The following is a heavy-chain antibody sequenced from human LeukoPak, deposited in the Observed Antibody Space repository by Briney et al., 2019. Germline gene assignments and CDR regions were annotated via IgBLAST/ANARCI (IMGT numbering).Heavy chain of an antibody. CDR2: IYHSGST. CDR1: GGSISSGGYY. D-gene: IGHD6-13*01. J-gene: IGHJ4*02. CDR3: ARATVSPTPYSSSWYYYFDY. V-gene: IGHV4-30-2*01. Sequence: SQTLSLTCTVSGGSISSGGYYWSWIRQPPGKGLEWIGYIYHSGSTYYNPSLKSRVTISVDRSKNQFSLKLSSVTAADTAVYYCARATVSPTPYSSSWYYYFDYWGQGTLVTVSS.